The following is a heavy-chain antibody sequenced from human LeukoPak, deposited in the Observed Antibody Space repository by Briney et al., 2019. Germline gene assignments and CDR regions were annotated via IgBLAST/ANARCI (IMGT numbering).Heavy chain of an antibody. Sequence: GGSLRLSCAASGFTFSSHGMHWVRQAPGKGLEWVALIWYDASNKYYADSVRGRFTISRDNFKNTLYLQMNSLRAEDTAVYYCARDGRPLDGSYFNYFDYWGQGTLVTVSS. V-gene: IGHV3-33*01. D-gene: IGHD1-26*01. CDR3: ARDGRPLDGSYFNYFDY. CDR2: IWYDASNK. CDR1: GFTFSSHG. J-gene: IGHJ4*02.